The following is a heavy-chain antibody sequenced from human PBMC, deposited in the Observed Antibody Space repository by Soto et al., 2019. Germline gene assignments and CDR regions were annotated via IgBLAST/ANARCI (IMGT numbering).Heavy chain of an antibody. CDR1: GYTFTTYY. Sequence: GASVKVSCKASGYTFTTYYIHWVRQAPGQGLEWMGIINPSSGSTSSAQKFQGRVTMTSDTSTSTVYMELSSLRSEDTAVYYCARRRITMVRGVIIHYYYYGMDVWGQGTTVTVSS. CDR3: ARRRITMVRGVIIHYYYYGMDV. J-gene: IGHJ6*02. D-gene: IGHD3-10*01. CDR2: INPSSGST. V-gene: IGHV1-46*01.